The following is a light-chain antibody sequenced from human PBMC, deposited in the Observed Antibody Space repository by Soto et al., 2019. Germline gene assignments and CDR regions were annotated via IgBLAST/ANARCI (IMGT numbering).Light chain of an antibody. Sequence: DIQMTQSPSSVSASVGDRVTITCRASRDISTWLAWYQQKPGKAPKLLIYDASSLESGVPSRFSGSGSGTEFTLTISSLQPDDFATYYCQQYNSFRFGQGTRLEIK. V-gene: IGKV1-5*01. CDR1: RDISTW. CDR2: DAS. CDR3: QQYNSFR. J-gene: IGKJ5*01.